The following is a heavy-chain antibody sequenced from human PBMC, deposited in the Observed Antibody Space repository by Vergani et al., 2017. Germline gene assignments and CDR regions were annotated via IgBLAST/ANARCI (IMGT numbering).Heavy chain of an antibody. CDR1: GFSLSNARMG. V-gene: IGHV2-26*01. J-gene: IGHJ4*02. Sequence: QVTLKESGPVLVKPTETLTLTCTVSGFSLSNARMGVSWIRQPPGKALEWLAHSFSNDEKSYSTSLKSSLTISKDTSKSKVVHTMTNMDPVDTATYYCARISTYYDFWSGYYSYYFDYWGQGTLVTVSS. CDR2: SFSNDEK. CDR3: ARISTYYDFWSGYYSYYFDY. D-gene: IGHD3-3*01.